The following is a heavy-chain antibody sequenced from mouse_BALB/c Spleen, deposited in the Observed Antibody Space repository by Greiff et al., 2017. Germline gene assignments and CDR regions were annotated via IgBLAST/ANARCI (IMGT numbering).Heavy chain of an antibody. CDR1: EYDFPSYD. D-gene: IGHD1-1*01. V-gene: IGHV5-2*01. CDR3: ARHVNYYGSSDGDAMDY. Sequence: EVKLVESGGGLVQPGESLKLSCASNEYDFPSYDMSWVRQTPEKRLELVAAINSDGGSTYYPDNMESRFIISGDNTTNTLYLQMSSLRSEDTALYYCARHVNYYGSSDGDAMDYWGQGTSVTVSS. J-gene: IGHJ4*01. CDR2: INSDGGST.